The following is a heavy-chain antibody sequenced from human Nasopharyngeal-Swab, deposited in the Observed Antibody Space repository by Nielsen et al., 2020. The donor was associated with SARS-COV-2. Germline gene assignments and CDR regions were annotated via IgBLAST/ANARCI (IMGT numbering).Heavy chain of an antibody. V-gene: IGHV4-59*11. CDR2: ISHNSGT. Sequence: LSLTCAVSGVSITSQYWSWIRQPPGKGLEWIGYISHNSGTSYSPSLKCRVTMFMDTSKNQFSLRLTSVTAADTAVYYCAKEGATGWFDPWGQGTLVTVSS. CDR1: GVSITSQY. CDR3: AKEGATGWFDP. J-gene: IGHJ5*02.